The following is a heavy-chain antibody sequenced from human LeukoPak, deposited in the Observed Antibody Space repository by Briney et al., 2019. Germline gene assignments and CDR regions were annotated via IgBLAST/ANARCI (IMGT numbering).Heavy chain of an antibody. Sequence: PSETLSLTCAVYGGSFSGYYWGWIRQPPGKGLEWIGEINHSGSTNYNPSLKSRVTISVDTSKNQFSLKLSSVTAADTAVYYCARHRYERGYSYGYYYYMDVWGKGTTVTISS. CDR2: INHSGST. CDR1: GGSFSGYY. D-gene: IGHD5-18*01. V-gene: IGHV4-34*01. J-gene: IGHJ6*03. CDR3: ARHRYERGYSYGYYYYMDV.